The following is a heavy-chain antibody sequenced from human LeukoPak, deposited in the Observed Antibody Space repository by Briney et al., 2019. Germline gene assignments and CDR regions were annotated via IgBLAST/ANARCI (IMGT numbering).Heavy chain of an antibody. D-gene: IGHD3-3*01. J-gene: IGHJ6*03. CDR2: MSGSGYYT. CDR3: AKMEGQRLYDYCMDV. CDR1: GLTFSTYA. V-gene: IGHV3-23*01. Sequence: GGSLRLSSAVSGLTFSTYAMSWVRQAPGKGLEWVSAMSGSGYYTYYVESVKGRFTISRDNSKNTLYLHMNSLRADDTAVYYCAKMEGQRLYDYCMDVWGRGTTVTVSS.